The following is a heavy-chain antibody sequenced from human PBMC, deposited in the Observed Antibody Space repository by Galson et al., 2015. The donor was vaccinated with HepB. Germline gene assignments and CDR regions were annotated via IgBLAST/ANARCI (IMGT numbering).Heavy chain of an antibody. J-gene: IGHJ6*03. V-gene: IGHV5-51*03. D-gene: IGHD3-16*01. CDR1: GYSFATHW. CDR2: ILPGDSDT. CDR3: ARLGGGMTTRLYYYYYMDV. Sequence: QSGAEVTKPGGSLKISCKASGYSFATHWIGWVRQMPGKGLKWMGSILPGDSDTRYSASFQGQVTMSVDKSISTAYLQWSSLKAADTAMYYCARLGGGMTTRLYYYYYMDVWGQGTTVTVSS.